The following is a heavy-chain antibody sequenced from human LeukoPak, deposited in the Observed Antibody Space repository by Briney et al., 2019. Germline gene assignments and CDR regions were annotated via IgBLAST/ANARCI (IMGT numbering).Heavy chain of an antibody. V-gene: IGHV3-23*01. CDR1: GFTFSSYA. D-gene: IGHD3-16*01. J-gene: IGHJ4*02. Sequence: GGSLRLSCAASGFTFSSYAMSWVRQAPGKGLEWVSTISGSGGSTYYADSVKGRFTISRDNSRNTLYLQMNSLRAEDTAVYYCAKSLYSYGIPYWGQGTLVTVSS. CDR3: AKSLYSYGIPY. CDR2: ISGSGGST.